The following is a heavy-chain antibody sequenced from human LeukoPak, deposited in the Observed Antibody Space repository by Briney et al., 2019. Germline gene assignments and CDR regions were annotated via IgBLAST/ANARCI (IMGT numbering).Heavy chain of an antibody. D-gene: IGHD6-6*01. V-gene: IGHV1-2*02. CDR3: ASIAARRDLRPPVP. J-gene: IGHJ5*02. CDR2: INPNSGTT. Sequence: ASVKVSCKATGYTFTAYYMQWVRQAPGQGLEWMVWINPNSGTTNCAQKFRGRVTMTRDTSISTAYMELNRLRSDDTAIYYCASIAARRDLRPPVPWGQGTLVTVSS. CDR1: GYTFTAYY.